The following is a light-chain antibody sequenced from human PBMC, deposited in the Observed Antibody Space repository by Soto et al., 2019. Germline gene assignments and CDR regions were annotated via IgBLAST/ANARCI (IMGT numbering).Light chain of an antibody. Sequence: QSVLTQPRSVSGSPGQSVTISCTGTSSDVGGYNYVSWYQQHPGKAPKLMIYAVSKRPSGVPDRFSGSRSGNTASLTLSGLQAEDEADYYCGSSGGSYTFVFGHGTKLTVL. CDR1: SSDVGGYNY. J-gene: IGLJ1*01. V-gene: IGLV2-11*01. CDR2: AVS. CDR3: GSSGGSYTFV.